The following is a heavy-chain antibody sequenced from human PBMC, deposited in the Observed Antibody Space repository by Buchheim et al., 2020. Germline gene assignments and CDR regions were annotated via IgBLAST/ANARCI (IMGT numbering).Heavy chain of an antibody. CDR3: ARDTGLLGPGDY. V-gene: IGHV3-33*01. CDR2: ISYDGSKR. CDR1: GFTFSSYG. Sequence: QVQLVESGGGVVQPGRSLRLSCAASGFTFSSYGMHWVRQAPGKGLEWVALISYDGSKRYFGDSVKGRFTISRDNSKNTVYLQLDSLRAEDTAVYYCARDTGLLGPGDYWGQGTL. J-gene: IGHJ4*02. D-gene: IGHD2-15*01.